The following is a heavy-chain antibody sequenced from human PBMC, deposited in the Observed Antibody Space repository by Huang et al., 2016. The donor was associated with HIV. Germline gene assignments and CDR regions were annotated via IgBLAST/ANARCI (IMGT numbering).Heavy chain of an antibody. CDR2: ISSSSSTI. D-gene: IGHD5-18*01. V-gene: IGHV3-48*01. CDR1: GFSFGPYI. CDR3: ASYTDMVTVDALDV. J-gene: IGHJ3*01. Sequence: EVQLVESGGGLVQPGGSLRLSCVASGFSFGPYIMNWVRQAPGKGLEWVSYISSSSSTIYYADSVKGRFTISRDNDKNSLYLQMDNLRAEDTAMYFCASYTDMVTVDALDVWGQGTMVAVSS.